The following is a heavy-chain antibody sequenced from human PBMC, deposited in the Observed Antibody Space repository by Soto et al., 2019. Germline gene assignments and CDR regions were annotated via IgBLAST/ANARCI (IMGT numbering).Heavy chain of an antibody. J-gene: IGHJ4*02. CDR1: GGTFSSYA. Sequence: GASVKVSCKASGGTFSSYAISWVRQAPGQGLEWMGGIIPIFGTANYAQKFQGRVTITADESTSTAYMELSSLRSEDTAVYYCARLGGSYSVRYIDYWGQGTLLTVSS. CDR3: ARLGGSYSVRYIDY. D-gene: IGHD1-26*01. V-gene: IGHV1-69*13. CDR2: IIPIFGTA.